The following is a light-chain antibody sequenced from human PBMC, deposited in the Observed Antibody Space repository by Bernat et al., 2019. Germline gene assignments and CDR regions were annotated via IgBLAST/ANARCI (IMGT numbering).Light chain of an antibody. V-gene: IGLV2-14*01. CDR3: SSYTRSTTLV. CDR1: SSDIGAYNY. J-gene: IGLJ3*02. Sequence: QSALTQPASLSGSPGQSITISCTGTSSDIGAYNYVSWYQQHPGKAPKLMIYDVTNRPSGVSNRFSGSKSGNTASLSISGLQAEDEADYYCSSYTRSTTLVFGGGTKVTVL. CDR2: DVT.